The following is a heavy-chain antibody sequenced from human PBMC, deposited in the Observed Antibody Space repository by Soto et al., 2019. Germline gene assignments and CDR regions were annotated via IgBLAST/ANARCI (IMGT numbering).Heavy chain of an antibody. D-gene: IGHD5-18*01. CDR3: AKDPSSFYRQLDWFDP. V-gene: IGHV3-23*01. CDR1: GFTFSSYA. Sequence: VGSLRLSGAASGFTFSSYAMSWVRQAPGKGLEWVSAISGSGGSTYYADSVKGRFTISRDNSKNTLYLQMNSLRAEDTAVYYCAKDPSSFYRQLDWFDPWGQGTLVTVSS. J-gene: IGHJ5*02. CDR2: ISGSGGST.